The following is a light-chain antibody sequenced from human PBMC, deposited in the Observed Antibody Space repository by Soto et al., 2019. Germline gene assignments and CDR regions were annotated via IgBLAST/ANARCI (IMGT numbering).Light chain of an antibody. CDR2: LGS. Sequence: EIVMTQSPLSLPVTPGEPASISCRSSQSLLHSNGYNYLDWYLQKPGQSPQLLIYLGSNRASGVPDRFSGSGSGTDFTLKISRVESEDVGFYYCMQALQTFTVGGGNKVDLK. CDR3: MQALQTFT. CDR1: QSLLHSNGYNY. J-gene: IGKJ4*01. V-gene: IGKV2-28*01.